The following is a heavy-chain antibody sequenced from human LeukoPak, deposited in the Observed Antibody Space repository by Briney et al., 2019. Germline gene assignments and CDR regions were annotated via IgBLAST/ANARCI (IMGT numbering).Heavy chain of an antibody. CDR3: TREVEGALPH. V-gene: IGHV3-49*04. Sequence: GGSLRLSCTASGFTFGDYAMSWVRQAPGKGLEWVGFIRSKAYGGTTEYAASVKGRFTISRDDSKSIAYLQMNSLKTEDTAVYYCTREVEGALPHWGQGTLVTVSS. J-gene: IGHJ4*02. CDR1: GFTFGDYA. CDR2: IRSKAYGGTT.